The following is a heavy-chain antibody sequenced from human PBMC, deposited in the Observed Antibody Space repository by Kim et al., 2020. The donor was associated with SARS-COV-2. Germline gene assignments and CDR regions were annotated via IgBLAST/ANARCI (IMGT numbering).Heavy chain of an antibody. Sequence: GGSLRLSCAASGFTFSSCAMHWVRQAPGKGLEWVAVISYDGSNKNYADSVKGRFTISRDNSKDTLYLQMNSLRAEDTAVYYCARDPLSRLRGLTYFCYGMDVWGQGTTVTVSS. J-gene: IGHJ6*02. CDR2: ISYDGSNK. CDR1: GFTFSSCA. D-gene: IGHD3-10*01. CDR3: ARDPLSRLRGLTYFCYGMDV. V-gene: IGHV3-30-3*01.